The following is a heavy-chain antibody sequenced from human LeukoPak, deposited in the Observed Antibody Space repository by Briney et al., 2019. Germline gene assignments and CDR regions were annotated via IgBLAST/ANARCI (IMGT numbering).Heavy chain of an antibody. CDR2: LKSKADGGAA. CDR1: GFTFSDAW. Sequence: PGGSLRLSCAASGFTFSDAWMTWVRQAPGKGLEWVGRLKSKADGGAADYAAPVKGRFTFSRDDSKNTLYLQMNSLQTEDTAVYYRATSRVTALNYWGQGTLVTVSS. V-gene: IGHV3-15*01. CDR3: ATSRVTALNY. J-gene: IGHJ4*02. D-gene: IGHD2-21*02.